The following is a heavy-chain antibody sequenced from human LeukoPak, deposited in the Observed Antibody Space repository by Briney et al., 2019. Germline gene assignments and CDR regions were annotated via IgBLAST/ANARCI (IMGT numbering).Heavy chain of an antibody. CDR1: GYXFTDHY. CDR2: ISPNSGGT. CDR3: ATGGAGTAGTTVDF. V-gene: IGHV1-2*02. D-gene: IGHD1-1*01. J-gene: IGHJ4*02. Sequence: ASVKVSCKASGYXFTDHYMHWMRQAPGQGLEWMGWISPNSGGTKYAQKFQGRVTMTRDTSISTAYMELSSLTSDDTAVYYCATGGAGTAGTTVDFWGQGTLVTVSS.